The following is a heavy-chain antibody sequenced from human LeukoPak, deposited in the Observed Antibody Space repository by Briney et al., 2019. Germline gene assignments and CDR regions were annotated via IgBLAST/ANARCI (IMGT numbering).Heavy chain of an antibody. CDR2: ISTYIANT. CDR3: ARDNPTSPNPSHYGDYVPFDY. V-gene: IGHV1-18*01. J-gene: IGHJ4*02. Sequence: ASVKVSCKASGYTFTNYAITWVRQAPGQGLEWMGWISTYIANTKYAQNFQGRVTMTTDTSTGTAYMELRNLRSDDTAMYYCARDNPTSPNPSHYGDYVPFDYWGQGTLVTVSS. CDR1: GYTFTNYA. D-gene: IGHD4-17*01.